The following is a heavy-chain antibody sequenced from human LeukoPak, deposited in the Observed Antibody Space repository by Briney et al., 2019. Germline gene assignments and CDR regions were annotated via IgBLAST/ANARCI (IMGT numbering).Heavy chain of an antibody. D-gene: IGHD3-3*01. J-gene: IGHJ4*02. CDR1: GFAFSSYW. CDR2: ISGSGGST. Sequence: GGSLRLSCAASGFAFSSYWMTWVRQAPGKGLEWVSAISGSGGSTYYADSVKGRFTISRDNSKNTLYLQMNSLRAEDTAVYYCAKDGSYDFWSGYWVLYYFDYWGQGTLVTVSS. CDR3: AKDGSYDFWSGYWVLYYFDY. V-gene: IGHV3-23*01.